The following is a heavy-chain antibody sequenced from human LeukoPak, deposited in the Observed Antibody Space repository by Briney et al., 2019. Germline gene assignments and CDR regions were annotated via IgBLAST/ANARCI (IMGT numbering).Heavy chain of an antibody. CDR1: GCSISSYY. CDR3: ARDGEAAVVPSFQH. Sequence: SETLSLTCTVSGCSISSYYWSWIRQPPGKGLEWVGYMYYSGSTNYNPSLKSRVTISVDTSKNQFSLKLTSVTAADTAVYYCARDGEAAVVPSFQHWGQGTLVTVSS. V-gene: IGHV4-59*01. CDR2: MYYSGST. D-gene: IGHD2-21*01. J-gene: IGHJ1*01.